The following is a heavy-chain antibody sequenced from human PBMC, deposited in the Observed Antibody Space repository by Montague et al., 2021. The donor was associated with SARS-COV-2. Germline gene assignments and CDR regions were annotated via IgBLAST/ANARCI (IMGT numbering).Heavy chain of an antibody. CDR1: RDSVSSNSAI. Sequence: CAISRDSVSSNSAIWNWVRQSPSRGLEWLGRTYYRSKWYNDYAVSVRGRVTINPDTSKNQFSLQLNSVTPEDTAIYYCTSGREGNYNVMDVWGQGTTVTVSS. CDR2: TYYRSKWYN. CDR3: TSGREGNYNVMDV. J-gene: IGHJ6*02. V-gene: IGHV6-1*01. D-gene: IGHD1-1*01.